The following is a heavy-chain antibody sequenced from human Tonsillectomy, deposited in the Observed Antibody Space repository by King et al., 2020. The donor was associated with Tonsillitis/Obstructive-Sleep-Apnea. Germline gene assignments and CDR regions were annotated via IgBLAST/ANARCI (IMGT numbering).Heavy chain of an antibody. CDR1: GYPFSNYY. V-gene: IGHV1-46*01. CDR2: INPSSVNT. CDR3: ARRAATGTLDY. D-gene: IGHD3-9*01. Sequence: QLVQSGAEVKKPGASVRVSCKASGYPFSNYYVHWVRQAPGQGLEWMGLINPSSVNTNYAPRFQGRVSMTSDTSTDTVYLDLSRLAFEDTAVYYCARRAATGTLDYWGQGTLVTVPS. J-gene: IGHJ4*02.